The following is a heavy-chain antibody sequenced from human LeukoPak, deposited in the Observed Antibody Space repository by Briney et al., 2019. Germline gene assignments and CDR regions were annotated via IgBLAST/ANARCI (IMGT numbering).Heavy chain of an antibody. V-gene: IGHV3-30*02. J-gene: IGHJ4*02. D-gene: IGHD1-26*01. CDR1: GFTFSSYG. CDR2: IRNDGRNK. CDR3: AKGLRKLIVGSTEYYFDY. Sequence: GGSLRLSCGAPGFTFSSYGMHWVRQAPGKGLEWVAFIRNDGRNKYYADSVEGRFTISRDNSKNTLYLQMNSLRAEDTAVYYCAKGLRKLIVGSTEYYFDYWGQGTLVTVSS.